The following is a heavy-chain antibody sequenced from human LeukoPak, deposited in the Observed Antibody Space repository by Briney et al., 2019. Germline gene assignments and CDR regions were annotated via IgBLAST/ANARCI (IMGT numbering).Heavy chain of an antibody. CDR3: AKDTDYDFWSGYPSYGMDV. Sequence: GGSLRLSCAASGFTFSSYAMSWVRQAPGKGLEWVSAISGSGGSTYYADSVKGRFTISRDSSKNTLYLQMNSLRAEDTAVYYCAKDTDYDFWSGYPSYGMDVWGQGTTVTVSS. J-gene: IGHJ6*02. V-gene: IGHV3-23*01. CDR2: ISGSGGST. D-gene: IGHD3-3*01. CDR1: GFTFSSYA.